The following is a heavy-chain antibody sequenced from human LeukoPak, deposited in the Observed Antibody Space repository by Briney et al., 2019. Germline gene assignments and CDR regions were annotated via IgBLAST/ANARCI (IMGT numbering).Heavy chain of an antibody. V-gene: IGHV2-5*02. CDR1: GFSLSTSGVG. CDR3: AQEYYYGSGSYYNGWFDP. Sequence: SGPTLVNPTQTLTLTCTFSGFSLSTSGVGVGWIRQPPGKALEWLALIYWDDDKRYSPSLKSRLTITKDTSKNQVVLTMTNMDPVDTATYYCAQEYYYGSGSYYNGWFDPWGQGTLVTVSS. CDR2: IYWDDDK. J-gene: IGHJ5*02. D-gene: IGHD3-10*01.